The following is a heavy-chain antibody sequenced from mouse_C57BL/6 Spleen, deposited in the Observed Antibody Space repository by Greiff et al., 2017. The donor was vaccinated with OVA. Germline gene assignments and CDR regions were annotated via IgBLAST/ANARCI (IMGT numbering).Heavy chain of an antibody. CDR2: IHPNSGST. D-gene: IGHD1-1*01. CDR1: GYTFTSYW. Sequence: VQLQQPGAELVKPGASVKLSCKASGYTFTSYWMHWVKQRPGQGLEWIGMIHPNSGSTNYNEKFKSKATLTVDKSSSTAYMQLSSLTSEDSAVYYCARWVYYYGSSYERGAMDYWGQGTSVTVSS. J-gene: IGHJ4*01. V-gene: IGHV1-64*01. CDR3: ARWVYYYGSSYERGAMDY.